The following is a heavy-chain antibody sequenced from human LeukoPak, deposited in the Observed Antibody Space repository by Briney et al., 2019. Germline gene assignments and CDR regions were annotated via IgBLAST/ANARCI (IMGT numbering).Heavy chain of an antibody. V-gene: IGHV3-9*01. CDR2: ISWNSGSI. D-gene: IGHD3-9*01. CDR3: ARYFDWLKSGGFDY. Sequence: GGSLRLSCAASEFSFDDYAMHWVRQAPGKGLEWVSGISWNSGSIGYADSVKGRFTISRDNAKNSLYLQMNSLRAEDTALYYCARYFDWLKSGGFDYWGQGTLVTVSS. J-gene: IGHJ4*02. CDR1: EFSFDDYA.